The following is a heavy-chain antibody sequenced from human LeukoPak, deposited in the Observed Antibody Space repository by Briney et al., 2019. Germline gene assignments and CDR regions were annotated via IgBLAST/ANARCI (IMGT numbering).Heavy chain of an antibody. CDR1: GYTFTKYN. D-gene: IGHD1-7*01. V-gene: IGHV1-8*03. J-gene: IGHJ4*02. CDR2: INPNNGNT. Sequence: ASVKVSCKASGYTFTKYNINWVRQATGQGLEWMGWINPNNGNTGYAQKFQGRVTLTRDTSISTAYMELNSLRSEDTAVYYCATDFTGTTGDYWGQGTLVTVSS. CDR3: ATDFTGTTGDY.